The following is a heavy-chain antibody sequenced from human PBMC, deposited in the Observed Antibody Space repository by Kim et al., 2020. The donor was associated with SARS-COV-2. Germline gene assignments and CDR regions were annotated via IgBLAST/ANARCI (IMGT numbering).Heavy chain of an antibody. J-gene: IGHJ4*02. CDR1: GFTFSDYY. V-gene: IGHV3-11*01. CDR2: ISSSGSTI. Sequence: GGSLRLSCAASGFTFSDYYMSWIRQAPGKGLEWVSYISSSGSTIYYADSVKGRFTISRDNAKNSLYLQMNSLRAEDTAVYYCARTPYDFWSGQKARYFDYWGQGTLVTVSS. CDR3: ARTPYDFWSGQKARYFDY. D-gene: IGHD3-3*01.